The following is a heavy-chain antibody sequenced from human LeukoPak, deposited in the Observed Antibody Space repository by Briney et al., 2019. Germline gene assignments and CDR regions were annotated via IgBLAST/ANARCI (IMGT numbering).Heavy chain of an antibody. CDR2: IKQDGSEK. J-gene: IGHJ6*03. Sequence: PGGSLRLSCAASGFTFSSYWMNWVRQAPGKGLQWVAKIKQDGSEKYYVDSVKGRFTISRDNARNSLYLQMNSLRAEDTAVYYCARDLGVATFYYYYMDVWGQGTLVTVSS. CDR3: ARDLGVATFYYYYMDV. CDR1: GFTFSSYW. V-gene: IGHV3-7*01. D-gene: IGHD5-12*01.